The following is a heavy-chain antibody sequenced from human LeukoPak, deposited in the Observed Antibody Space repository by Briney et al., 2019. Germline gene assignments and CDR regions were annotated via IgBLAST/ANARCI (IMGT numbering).Heavy chain of an antibody. Sequence: SETLSLTCSVSGDSVTTSTYFWGWVRQPPGEGLEWIGMVSYSGSVSYNPSLESRLTMSVDASKNQFSLKLTSVTAADTAVYYCSRSHGAYGGQGTLVTVSS. CDR2: VSYSGSV. J-gene: IGHJ4*02. D-gene: IGHD4-17*01. CDR3: SRSHGAY. V-gene: IGHV4-39*01. CDR1: GDSVTTSTYF.